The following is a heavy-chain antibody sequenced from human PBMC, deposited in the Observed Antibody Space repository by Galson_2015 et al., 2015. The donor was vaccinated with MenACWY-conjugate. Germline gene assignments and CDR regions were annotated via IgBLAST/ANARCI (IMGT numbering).Heavy chain of an antibody. CDR1: GFTLTNYP. Sequence: SLRLSCAASGFTLTNYPMSWVRQAPGKGLEWVSAISVSGGGGNTYYADSVKGRFTISRDNSKNTLYLQMNSLRAEDTAVYYCAKSVGTVAGTLFDYWGQGTLVTVSS. CDR2: ISVSGGGGNT. CDR3: AKSVGTVAGTLFDY. V-gene: IGHV3-23*01. D-gene: IGHD6-19*01. J-gene: IGHJ4*02.